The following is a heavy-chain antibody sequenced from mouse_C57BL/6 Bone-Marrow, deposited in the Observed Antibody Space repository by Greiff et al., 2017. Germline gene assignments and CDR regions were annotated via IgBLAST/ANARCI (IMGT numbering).Heavy chain of an antibody. CDR3: AIHSPSDLAMDD. V-gene: IGHV1-81*01. J-gene: IGHJ4*01. Sequence: QVQLQQSGAELARPGASVKLSCKASGYTFTSYGISWVKQRTGQGLEWIGEIYPRSGNTYYNEKFKGKATLTAAKSSSTAYMELRSLTSADSAVYICAIHSPSDLAMDDWGQGTSVTVSA. CDR2: IYPRSGNT. CDR1: GYTFTSYG. D-gene: IGHD6-1*01.